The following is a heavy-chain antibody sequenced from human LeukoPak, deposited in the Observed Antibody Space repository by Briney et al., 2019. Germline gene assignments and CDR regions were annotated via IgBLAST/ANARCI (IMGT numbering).Heavy chain of an antibody. J-gene: IGHJ4*02. V-gene: IGHV4-59*12. CDR1: GGSISSYY. D-gene: IGHD4-17*01. Sequence: SETLSLTCTVSGGSISSYYWSWIRQPPGKGLEWIGYIYYSGSTNYNPSLKSRVTISVDTSKNQFSLKLSSVTAADTAVYYCARLSTVTTSFDYWGQGTLVTVSS. CDR3: ARLSTVTTSFDY. CDR2: IYYSGST.